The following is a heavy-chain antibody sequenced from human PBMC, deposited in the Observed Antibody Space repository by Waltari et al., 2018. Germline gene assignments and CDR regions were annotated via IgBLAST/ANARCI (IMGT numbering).Heavy chain of an antibody. D-gene: IGHD3-3*01. V-gene: IGHV4-34*01. CDR2: INHSGST. J-gene: IGHJ6*03. CDR3: ARVRFLAPSYYMDV. Sequence: QVQLQQWGAGLLKPSETLSLTCAVYGGSFRGYYWSWIRQPPGKGLEWIGEINHSGSTNYTPSLKSRVPISVDTSKNQFSLKLSAVTAADTAVYYCARVRFLAPSYYMDVWGKGTTVTVSS. CDR1: GGSFRGYY.